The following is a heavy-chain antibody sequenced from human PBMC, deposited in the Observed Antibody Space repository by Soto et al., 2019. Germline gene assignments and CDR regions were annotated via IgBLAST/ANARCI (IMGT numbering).Heavy chain of an antibody. CDR2: IIPMFGTA. Sequence: SVKVSCKASGGTFSSHAISWVRQAPGQGLEWMGGIIPMFGTANYVQKFQGRVTISADKSTSTAYMEVRSLRSEDTAVYYCARGWETVGATTPFAYWGQGTMVTVS. J-gene: IGHJ4*02. CDR1: GGTFSSHA. CDR3: ARGWETVGATTPFAY. D-gene: IGHD1-26*01. V-gene: IGHV1-69*06.